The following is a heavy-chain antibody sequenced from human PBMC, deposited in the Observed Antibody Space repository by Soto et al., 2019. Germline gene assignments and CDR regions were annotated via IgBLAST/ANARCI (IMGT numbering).Heavy chain of an antibody. CDR1: GFTFSSYS. D-gene: IGHD4-17*01. CDR3: ARYGDYDPIPLYYYYYYMDV. CDR2: ISSSSSTI. V-gene: IGHV3-48*01. Sequence: EVQLVESGGGLVQPGGSLRLSCAASGFTFSSYSMNWVRQAPGKGLEWVSYISSSSSTIYYADSVKGRFTISRDNAKNSLYLQMNSLRAEDTAVYYCARYGDYDPIPLYYYYYYMDVWGKGTTVTVSS. J-gene: IGHJ6*03.